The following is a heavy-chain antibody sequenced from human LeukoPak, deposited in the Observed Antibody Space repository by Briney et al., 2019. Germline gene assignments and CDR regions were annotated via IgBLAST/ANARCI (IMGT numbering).Heavy chain of an antibody. CDR1: GDSISSYY. D-gene: IGHD3-22*01. CDR2: KYYSGST. J-gene: IGHJ4*02. V-gene: IGHV4-59*13. CDR3: ARTIYYYDSSGLLETYFDY. Sequence: SETLSLTCTVSGDSISSYYWSWIRQPPGKGLEWIGYKYYSGSTNYNPSLKSRVTISLDTSKNQFSLKLSSVTAADTAVYYCARTIYYYDSSGLLETYFDYWGQGTLVTVSS.